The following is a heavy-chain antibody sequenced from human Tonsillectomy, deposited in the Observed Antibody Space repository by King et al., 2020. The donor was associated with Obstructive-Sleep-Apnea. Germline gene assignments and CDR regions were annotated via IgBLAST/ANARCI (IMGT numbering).Heavy chain of an antibody. J-gene: IGHJ4*02. V-gene: IGHV3-11*04. CDR1: GFTFTDYDYY. D-gene: IGHD6-19*01. CDR2: ISSTGTYI. CDR3: ARESGDWLVDS. Sequence: VQLVESGGGVVKPGGSLRLSCAASGFTFTDYDYYMSWIRQAPGKGLEWVAYISSTGTYIKYADSLKGRFTISRDNAANSVYLPMNSLSADDKALYFCARESGDWLVDSWGQGTLVIVSS.